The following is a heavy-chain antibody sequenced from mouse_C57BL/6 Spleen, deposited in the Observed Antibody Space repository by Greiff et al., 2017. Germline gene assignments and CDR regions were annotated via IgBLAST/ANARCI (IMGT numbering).Heavy chain of an antibody. CDR3: RRNGDYDWAMDY. CDR2: ISSGGDYI. V-gene: IGHV5-9-1*02. Sequence: EVKLVESGEGLVKPGGSLKLSCAASGFTFSSYAMSWVRQTPEKRLEWVAYISSGGDYIYYADTVKGRFTISRDNARNTQYLQMSSLKSEDTAMYYCRRNGDYDWAMDYWGQGTSVTVSS. D-gene: IGHD2-4*01. J-gene: IGHJ4*01. CDR1: GFTFSSYA.